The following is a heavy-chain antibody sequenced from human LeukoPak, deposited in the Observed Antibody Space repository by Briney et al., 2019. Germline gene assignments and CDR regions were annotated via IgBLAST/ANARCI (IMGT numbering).Heavy chain of an antibody. J-gene: IGHJ5*02. CDR2: IYYTGSN. CDR1: GGSIRHYY. V-gene: IGHV4-59*01. Sequence: PSETVPLTRTVSGGSIRHYYWPWIRQSPGKGLDGIGQIYYTGSNYYNPSLKRRVTISVNTSRNQFSLHLTSVTAADTDVYCCARGGTYDDTLSFAPWGQGSLVSVSS. D-gene: IGHD3-9*01. CDR3: ARGGTYDDTLSFAP.